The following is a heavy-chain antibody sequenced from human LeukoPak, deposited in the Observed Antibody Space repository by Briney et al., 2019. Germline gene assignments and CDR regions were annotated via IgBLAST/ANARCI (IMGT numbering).Heavy chain of an antibody. CDR2: IWYDGSNK. CDR1: GFTFSSYG. J-gene: IGHJ4*02. D-gene: IGHD2-2*01. V-gene: IGHV3-33*01. Sequence: GGSLRLSCTASGFTFSSYGMHWVRQAPGKGLEWVAVIWYDGSNKYYADSVKGRLTISRDNSKNTLYLQMNSLRAEDTAVYYCARDHPAEYCSSTSCYPDYWGQGTLVTVSS. CDR3: ARDHPAEYCSSTSCYPDY.